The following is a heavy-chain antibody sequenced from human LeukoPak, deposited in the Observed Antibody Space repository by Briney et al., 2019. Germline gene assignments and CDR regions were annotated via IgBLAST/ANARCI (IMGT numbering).Heavy chain of an antibody. V-gene: IGHV3-23*01. J-gene: IGHJ4*02. CDR3: AKGLGTSGYHDH. Sequence: GGSLRLSCAASGFPFSNYAMTWVRQAPGKGLERVSGISDSGDRTYYADSVKDRFTISRDNSKNMLYLQMNSLRVEDTALYYCAKGLGTSGYHDHWGQGTLVTVSS. CDR2: ISDSGDRT. CDR1: GFPFSNYA. D-gene: IGHD3-22*01.